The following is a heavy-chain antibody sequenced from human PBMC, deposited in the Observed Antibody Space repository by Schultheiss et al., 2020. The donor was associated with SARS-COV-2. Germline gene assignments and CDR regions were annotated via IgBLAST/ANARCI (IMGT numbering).Heavy chain of an antibody. CDR2: IYSGGST. Sequence: GGSLRLSCAASGFTIGSNYMSWVRQAPGKGLEWVSVIYSGGSTYYADSVKGRFTISRDNAKNSLYLQMNSLRAEDTAVYYCAKVGSRAYYYYMDVWGKGTTVTVSS. CDR1: GFTIGSNY. V-gene: IGHV3-53*01. D-gene: IGHD2-2*01. CDR3: AKVGSRAYYYYMDV. J-gene: IGHJ6*03.